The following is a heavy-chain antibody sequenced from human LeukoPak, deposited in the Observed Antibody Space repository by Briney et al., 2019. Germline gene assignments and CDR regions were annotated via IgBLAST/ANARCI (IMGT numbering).Heavy chain of an antibody. Sequence: SETLSLTCTVSGGSISSYYWSWIRQPPGKGLEWIGYIYYSGSTNYNPSLKSRVTISVDTSKNQFSLKLSSVTAADTAVYYCARHPRYYYGSGLDYWGQGTLVTVSS. CDR3: ARHPRYYYGSGLDY. J-gene: IGHJ4*02. V-gene: IGHV4-59*08. D-gene: IGHD3-10*01. CDR2: IYYSGST. CDR1: GGSISSYY.